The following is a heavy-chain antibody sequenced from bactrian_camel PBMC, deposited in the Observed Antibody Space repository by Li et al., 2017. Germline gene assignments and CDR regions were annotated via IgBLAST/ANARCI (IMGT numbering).Heavy chain of an antibody. CDR1: GLTVASAC. D-gene: IGHD2*01. CDR2: IASGSTST. V-gene: IGHV3S55*01. Sequence: HVQLVESGGGSVQAGGSLRLSCVASGLTVASACMGWFRQVPGKERELVAAIASGSTSTVYADSMKGRFTISQDNAKNSVYLQMDNLKPEDTAKYYCAATAGGTYCYLNPPQYEYVYWGQGTQVTVS. J-gene: IGHJ4*01. CDR3: AATAGGTYCYLNPPQYEYVY.